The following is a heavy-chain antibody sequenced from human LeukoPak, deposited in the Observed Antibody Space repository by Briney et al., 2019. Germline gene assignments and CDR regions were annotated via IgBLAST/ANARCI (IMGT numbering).Heavy chain of an antibody. Sequence: ASVKVSCKASGGTFSSYAISWVRQGPGQGLEWMGRIIPIFGTANYAQKFQGRVTITTDESTSTAYMELSSLRSEDTAVYYCARVGSLSIFDAFDIWGQGTMVTVSS. V-gene: IGHV1-69*05. CDR3: ARVGSLSIFDAFDI. CDR1: GGTFSSYA. D-gene: IGHD3-9*01. CDR2: IIPIFGTA. J-gene: IGHJ3*02.